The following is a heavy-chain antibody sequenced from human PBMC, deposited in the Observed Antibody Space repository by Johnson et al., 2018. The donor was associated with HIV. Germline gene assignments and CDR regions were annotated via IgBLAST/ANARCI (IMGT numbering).Heavy chain of an antibody. Sequence: VQLVESGGGLVKPGGSLRLSCAASGFTFSDYYMSWIRQAPGKGLAWVGRIRSKANSYATAYAASVKGRFTISRDDSKNTVYLQMNSLRAEDTAVYYCARGLGEGLVIPGPDGYDIWGQGTMVTVSS. J-gene: IGHJ3*02. D-gene: IGHD6-19*01. CDR1: GFTFSDYY. CDR3: ARGLGEGLVIPGPDGYDI. CDR2: IRSKANSYAT. V-gene: IGHV3-73*01.